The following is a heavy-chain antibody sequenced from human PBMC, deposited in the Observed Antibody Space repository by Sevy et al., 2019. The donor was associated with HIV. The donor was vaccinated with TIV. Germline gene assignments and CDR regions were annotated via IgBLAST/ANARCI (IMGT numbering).Heavy chain of an antibody. Sequence: GGCLRLSCAASGFSLTTSDMHWVRQAPGKGLEWVAYVRNDGSNKYYADSVRDRFTISRDSPKNTLYLQINSLRDEETAIYYCARGRKTTEQWLEELDYYYGLDVWGQGTTVIVSS. CDR1: GFSLTTSD. D-gene: IGHD2-8*01. CDR2: VRNDGSNK. J-gene: IGHJ6*02. CDR3: ARGRKTTEQWLEELDYYYGLDV. V-gene: IGHV3-30*02.